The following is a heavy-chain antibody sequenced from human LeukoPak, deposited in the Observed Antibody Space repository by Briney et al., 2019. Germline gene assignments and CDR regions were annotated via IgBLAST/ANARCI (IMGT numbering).Heavy chain of an antibody. D-gene: IGHD2-2*01. CDR3: ARGGDIVVVPAVNAFDI. J-gene: IGHJ3*02. CDR2: IYHSGST. V-gene: IGHV4-4*02. Sequence: SETLSLTCAVSGGSISSSNWWSWVRPPPGKGLEWIGEIYHSGSTNYNPSLKSRVTISVDKSKTQFSLKLSSVTAADTAVYYCARGGDIVVVPAVNAFDIWGQGTMVTVSS. CDR1: GGSISSSNW.